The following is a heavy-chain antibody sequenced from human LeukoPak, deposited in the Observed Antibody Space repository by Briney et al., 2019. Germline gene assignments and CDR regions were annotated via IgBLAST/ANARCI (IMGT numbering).Heavy chain of an antibody. CDR2: IYYIGST. J-gene: IGHJ4*02. CDR1: GGSTNTYY. CDR3: ASKSSDHGELRLDY. Sequence: SETLSLTCTISGGSTNTYYWSWIRQPPGKGLEWIGYIYYIGSTNYSPSLKSRATISVDTSKNQFSLKLSSVTAADTAVYYCASKSSDHGELRLDYWGQGALVTVSS. V-gene: IGHV4-59*01. D-gene: IGHD4-17*01.